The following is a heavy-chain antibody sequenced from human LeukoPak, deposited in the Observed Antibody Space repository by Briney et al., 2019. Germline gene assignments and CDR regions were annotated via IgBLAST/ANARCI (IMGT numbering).Heavy chain of an antibody. V-gene: IGHV3-33*06. CDR3: AKDWGITMIVVVIGYFDY. J-gene: IGHJ4*02. D-gene: IGHD3-22*01. CDR2: IWYDRSNK. CDR1: GFTFNNYG. Sequence: GRSLRLSCAASGFTFNNYGLHWVRQAPGKGLGWVALIWYDRSNKDYADSVKDRFTSSIDNSKNTLYPQMNSLRAEDTAVYYCAKDWGITMIVVVIGYFDYWGQGTLVTVSS.